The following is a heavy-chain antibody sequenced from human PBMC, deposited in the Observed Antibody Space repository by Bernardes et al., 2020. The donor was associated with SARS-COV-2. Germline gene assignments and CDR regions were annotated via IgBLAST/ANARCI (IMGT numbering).Heavy chain of an antibody. Sequence: SETLSLTCAVYGGSFSGHYWSWVRRPPGKGLEWIGEIKEDGSTNYNPSLKRRVTFSAETSKNQFSLSLRSVTAADTAVYYCVRGYSGVVASDWGQGTLVTVSS. CDR1: GGSFSGHY. CDR3: VRGYSGVVASD. J-gene: IGHJ1*01. V-gene: IGHV4-34*01. CDR2: IKEDGST. D-gene: IGHD2-15*01.